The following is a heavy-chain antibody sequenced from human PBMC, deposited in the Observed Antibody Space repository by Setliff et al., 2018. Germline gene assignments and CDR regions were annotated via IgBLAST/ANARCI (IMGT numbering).Heavy chain of an antibody. D-gene: IGHD3-10*01. Sequence: GASVKVSCKASGGTFRTDGFNWVRQAPGQGPEWMGWINPNTGGTNYAQKFQGRVTMTRDTSITTAYMELSSLRSDDTAVYYCARDLNRWFGEFAFDIWGQGTMVTVSS. J-gene: IGHJ3*02. CDR2: INPNTGGT. CDR3: ARDLNRWFGEFAFDI. CDR1: GGTFRTDG. V-gene: IGHV1-2*02.